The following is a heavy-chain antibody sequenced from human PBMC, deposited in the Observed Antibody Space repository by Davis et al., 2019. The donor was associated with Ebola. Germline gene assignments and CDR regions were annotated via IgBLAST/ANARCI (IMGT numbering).Heavy chain of an antibody. V-gene: IGHV3-30-3*01. CDR2: ISYDGSNK. J-gene: IGHJ4*02. D-gene: IGHD6-19*01. CDR3: ARGASSGWYYLDY. Sequence: PGGSLRLSCASSGFTFISYAMPWVRQAPGKGLEWVAVISYDGSNKYYADSVKGRFTISRDNSKNTLYLQMNSLRAEDTAVYYCARGASSGWYYLDYWGQGTLVTVSS. CDR1: GFTFISYA.